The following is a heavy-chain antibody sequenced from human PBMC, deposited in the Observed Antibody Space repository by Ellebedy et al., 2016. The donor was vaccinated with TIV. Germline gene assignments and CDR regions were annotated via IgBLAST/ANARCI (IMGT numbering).Heavy chain of an antibody. J-gene: IGHJ5*02. CDR3: ARGDGGSGLYSNSSGLNWFNP. D-gene: IGHD6-6*01. CDR1: GGSFSSGDYY. V-gene: IGHV4-30-4*01. CDR2: IFATGNT. Sequence: SETLSLTCTVSGGSFSSGDYYWSWIRQPPGKGLEWIGHIFATGNTYYNPSLKSRVTISVDTSKNQLSLKLSSVTAADTAVYYCARGDGGSGLYSNSSGLNWFNPWGQGTLVTVAS.